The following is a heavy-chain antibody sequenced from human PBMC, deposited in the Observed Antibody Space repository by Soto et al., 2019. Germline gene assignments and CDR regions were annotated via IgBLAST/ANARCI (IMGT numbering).Heavy chain of an antibody. CDR1: GGSVSSGSYY. CDR3: ARGEGGWAIVATSFDY. J-gene: IGHJ4*02. Sequence: SETLSLTCTVSGGSVSSGSYYWSWIRQPPGKGLEWIGYIYYSGSTNYNPSLKSRVTISVDTSKNQFSLKLSSVTAADTAVYYCARGEGGWAIVATSFDYWGQGTLVTVSS. CDR2: IYYSGST. V-gene: IGHV4-61*01. D-gene: IGHD5-12*01.